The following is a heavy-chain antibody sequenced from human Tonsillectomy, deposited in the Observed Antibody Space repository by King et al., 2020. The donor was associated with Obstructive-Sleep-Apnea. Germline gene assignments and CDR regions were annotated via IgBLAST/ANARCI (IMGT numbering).Heavy chain of an antibody. CDR3: AKDRVYSSDAFDI. V-gene: IGHV3-23*04. CDR2: ISSSGGST. D-gene: IGHD5-18*01. CDR1: GFTFSNYA. Sequence: EVQLVESGGGLVQPGGSLRLSCAASGFTFSNYAMSWVRQAPGKGLEGVSGISSSGGSTYYADSVKGRFTISRDNSKNTLYVQMNSLRAEDTAVYYCAKDRVYSSDAFDIWGQGTMVTVSS. J-gene: IGHJ3*02.